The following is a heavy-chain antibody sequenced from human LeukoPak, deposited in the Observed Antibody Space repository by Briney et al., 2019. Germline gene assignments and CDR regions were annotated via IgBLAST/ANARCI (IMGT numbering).Heavy chain of an antibody. CDR1: GYTFTSYD. J-gene: IGHJ3*02. CDR2: MKPNSGNK. Sequence: ASVKDSCKASGYTFTSYDINWVRQATGQGLEWMGWMKPNSGNKGYAQQFQGRVNMTRNTSISTAYMELSSLRSEDTAVYYCAIYSSNFDAFDIWGQGTMVTVSS. D-gene: IGHD6-13*01. CDR3: AIYSSNFDAFDI. V-gene: IGHV1-8*01.